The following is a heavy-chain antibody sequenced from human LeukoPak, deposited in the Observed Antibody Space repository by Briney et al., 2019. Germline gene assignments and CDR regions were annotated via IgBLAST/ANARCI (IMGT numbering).Heavy chain of an antibody. CDR3: ARSAGASSWYYNYYYYYYMDV. CDR1: GGSISSSSYY. CDR2: IYYSGST. D-gene: IGHD6-13*01. V-gene: IGHV4-39*07. Sequence: SETLSLTCTVSGGSISSSSYYWGWIRQPPGKGLEWIGSIYYSGSTYYNPSLKSRVTISVDTSKNQFSLKLSSVTAADTAVYYCARSAGASSWYYNYYYYYYMDVWGKGTTVTVSS. J-gene: IGHJ6*03.